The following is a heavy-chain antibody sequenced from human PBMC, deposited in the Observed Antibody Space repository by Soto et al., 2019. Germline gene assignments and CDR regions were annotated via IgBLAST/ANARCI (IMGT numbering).Heavy chain of an antibody. CDR1: GGPISSSFFY. V-gene: IGHV4-39*01. CDR2: INWSGST. D-gene: IGHD6-25*01. Sequence: QLQESGPGLVKPSETLSLTCTVSGGPISSSFFYWGWIRQSPGKELEWIGNINWSGSTYYNPSLEGRVTISVDTSKNQFSLKVSSVTATDTAVYYCAESRSGYGNWFDPWGQGTLVTVSS. CDR3: AESRSGYGNWFDP. J-gene: IGHJ5*02.